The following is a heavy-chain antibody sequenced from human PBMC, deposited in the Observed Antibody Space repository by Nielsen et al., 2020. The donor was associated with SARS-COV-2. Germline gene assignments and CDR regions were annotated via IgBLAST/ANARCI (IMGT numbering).Heavy chain of an antibody. J-gene: IGHJ4*02. CDR2: ISGSGGST. CDR1: GFTFSSYW. V-gene: IGHV3-23*01. CDR3: AKDLGAVPGSY. Sequence: GESLKISCAASGFTFSSYWMSWVRQAPGKGLEWVSAISGSGGSTYYADSVKGRFTISRDNSKNTLYLQMNSLRAEDTAVYYCAKDLGAVPGSYWGQGTLVTVSS. D-gene: IGHD3-10*02.